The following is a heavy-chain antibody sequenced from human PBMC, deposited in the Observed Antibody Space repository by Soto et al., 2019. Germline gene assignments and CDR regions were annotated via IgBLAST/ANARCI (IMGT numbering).Heavy chain of an antibody. D-gene: IGHD3-3*01. J-gene: IGHJ6*02. CDR1: GGTFSSYT. CDR3: ARVSDFWSGHVYYYYGMDV. CDR2: IIPILGIA. Sequence: SVKVSCKASGGTFSSYTISWVRQAPGQGLEWMGRIIPILGIANYAQKFQGRVTITADKSTSTAYMELSSLRSEDTAVYYCARVSDFWSGHVYYYYGMDVWGQGTTVTVSS. V-gene: IGHV1-69*02.